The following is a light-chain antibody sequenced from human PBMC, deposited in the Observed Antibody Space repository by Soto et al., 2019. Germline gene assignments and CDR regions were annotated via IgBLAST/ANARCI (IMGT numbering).Light chain of an antibody. CDR1: QSVSSY. Sequence: EIVLTQSPATLSLSPGERATLSCRASQSVSSYFAWYQQKPGQAPGLLIYDASNRATGIPARFSGSGSGTDFTLTISSLEPEDFAVYYCQQRSNWPRTFGQGTKVELK. J-gene: IGKJ1*01. CDR3: QQRSNWPRT. CDR2: DAS. V-gene: IGKV3-11*01.